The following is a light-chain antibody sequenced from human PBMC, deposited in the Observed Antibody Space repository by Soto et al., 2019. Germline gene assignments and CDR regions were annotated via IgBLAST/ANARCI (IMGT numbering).Light chain of an antibody. CDR1: QSISSY. J-gene: IGKJ5*01. CDR3: QQSYSTPNT. V-gene: IGKV1-39*01. Sequence: DIQMTQSPSSLSASVGDRVTITCRASQSISSYLNWYQQKPGKAPKLLIYAASSLQSGVPSRFSSSVSGTDFTLTISSLQPEDFATYYCQQSYSTPNTFGQGTRLESK. CDR2: AAS.